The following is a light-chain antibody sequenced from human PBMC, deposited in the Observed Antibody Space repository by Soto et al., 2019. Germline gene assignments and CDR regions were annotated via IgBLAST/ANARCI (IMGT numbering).Light chain of an antibody. Sequence: EIVLTQSPGTLSLSPGDRATLSCRASQSVSSNFLAWYQQKPGQAPRLLIYGASIRATGIPYRFSGSGSGTDFTLTISRLEPEDFAMYFCHQYGSSPRTFGQGTKVEIK. V-gene: IGKV3-20*01. CDR1: QSVSSNF. CDR2: GAS. CDR3: HQYGSSPRT. J-gene: IGKJ1*01.